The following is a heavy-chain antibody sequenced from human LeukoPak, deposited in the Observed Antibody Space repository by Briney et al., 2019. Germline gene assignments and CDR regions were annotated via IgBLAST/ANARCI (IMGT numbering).Heavy chain of an antibody. J-gene: IGHJ4*02. CDR1: GFTFSSYA. CDR2: ISGSGSST. V-gene: IGHV3-23*01. Sequence: GGSLRLSCAASGFTFSSYAMSWVRQAPGKGLEWVSAISGSGSSTYYADPVKGRYTISRDNSRNTLYLQMNSLRAEDTAVYYCAKLDDITIFGVVIRALDYWGQGTLVTVSS. D-gene: IGHD3-3*01. CDR3: AKLDDITIFGVVIRALDY.